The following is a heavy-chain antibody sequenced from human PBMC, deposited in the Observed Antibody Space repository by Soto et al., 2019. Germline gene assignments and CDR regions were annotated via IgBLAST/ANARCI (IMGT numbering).Heavy chain of an antibody. CDR3: AAKGSGSYDYYYGMDV. D-gene: IGHD3-10*01. CDR1: GFTFTSSA. J-gene: IGHJ6*02. V-gene: IGHV1-58*01. CDR2: IVVGSGNT. Sequence: SVKVSCKASGFTFTSSAVQWVRQARGQRLEWIGWIVVGSGNTNYAQKFQERVTITRDMSTSTAYMELSSLRSEDTAVYYCAAKGSGSYDYYYGMDVWGQGTTVTVSS.